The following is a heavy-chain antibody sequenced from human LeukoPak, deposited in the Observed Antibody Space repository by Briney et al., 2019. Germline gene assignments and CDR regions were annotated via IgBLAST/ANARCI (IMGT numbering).Heavy chain of an antibody. Sequence: PETLSLTCTVSGGSISSYYWSWIRQPAGKGLEWIGRIYTSGSTNYNPSLKSRVTMSVDTSKNQFSLKLSSVTAADTAVYYCARDYGSSWQYPEEYYLDYWGQATLVTVS. J-gene: IGHJ4*02. CDR3: ARDYGSSWQYPEEYYLDY. D-gene: IGHD6-13*01. CDR1: GGSISSYY. V-gene: IGHV4-4*07. CDR2: IYTSGST.